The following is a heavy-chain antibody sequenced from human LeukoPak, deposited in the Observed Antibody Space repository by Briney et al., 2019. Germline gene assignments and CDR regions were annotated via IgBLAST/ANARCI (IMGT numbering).Heavy chain of an antibody. J-gene: IGHJ5*02. CDR1: GGSISSGGYY. CDR2: IYHSGST. Sequence: SETLSLTCTVSGGSISSGGYYWSWIRQPPGKGLEWIGYIYHSGSTYYNPSLKSRVTISVDTSKNQFSLKLSSVTAADTAVYYCARGHLERRRWYNWFDPWGQGTLVTVSS. CDR3: ARGHLERRRWYNWFDP. V-gene: IGHV4-30-2*01. D-gene: IGHD1-1*01.